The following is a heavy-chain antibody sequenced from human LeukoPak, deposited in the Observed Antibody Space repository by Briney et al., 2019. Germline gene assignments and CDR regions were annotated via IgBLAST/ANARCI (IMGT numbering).Heavy chain of an antibody. J-gene: IGHJ4*02. CDR3: ARENKLQTTGAL. V-gene: IGHV3-66*01. CDR2: IYSGGST. Sequence: GGSLRLSCAASGFTVSSNYMSWVRQAPGKGLEWVSVIYSGGSTYYADSVKGRFTISRDNSKNTLYLQMNSLRAEDTAVYYCARENKLQTTGALWGQGTLVTVSS. CDR1: GFTVSSNY. D-gene: IGHD4-17*01.